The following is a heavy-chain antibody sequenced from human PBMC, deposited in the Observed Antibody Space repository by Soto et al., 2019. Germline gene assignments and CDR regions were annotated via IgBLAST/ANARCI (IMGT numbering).Heavy chain of an antibody. J-gene: IGHJ4*02. CDR3: AKDRSLSGWYLWIH. Sequence: EVQLLESGGGLVQPGGSLRLSCAASGFTFSSYAMSWVRQAPGKGLEWVSAISGSGGSTYYADSVKGRFTISRDNSKNTLYLQMNSLRADDTAVYYCAKDRSLSGWYLWIHWGQGTLVTVSS. D-gene: IGHD6-19*01. CDR2: ISGSGGST. CDR1: GFTFSSYA. V-gene: IGHV3-23*01.